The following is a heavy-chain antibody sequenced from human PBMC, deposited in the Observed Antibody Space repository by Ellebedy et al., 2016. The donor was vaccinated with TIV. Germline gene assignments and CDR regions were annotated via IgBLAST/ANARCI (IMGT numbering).Heavy chain of an antibody. CDR1: GFSISNHW. V-gene: IGHV3-7*01. Sequence: GESLKISCTASGFSISNHWMSWLREAPGKGLEWVANIKQDGGEKYYVDSVKGRFTIYRDNAKNSLYLQMNSLRAEDTAMYYCTRIRGWQWLVDYWGQGALVTVSS. CDR3: TRIRGWQWLVDY. D-gene: IGHD6-19*01. CDR2: IKQDGGEK. J-gene: IGHJ4*02.